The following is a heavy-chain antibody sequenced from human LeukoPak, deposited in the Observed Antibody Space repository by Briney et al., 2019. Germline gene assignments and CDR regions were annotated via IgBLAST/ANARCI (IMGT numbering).Heavy chain of an antibody. Sequence: GAAETVSCKVSGYTLTELSMHWVRQAPGKGLEWMGGFDPEDGETIYAQKFQGRVTMTEDTSTETDYMELSSLRSEDTAVYYCAALVGATSLFDPWGQGSLV. J-gene: IGHJ5*02. V-gene: IGHV1-24*01. CDR3: AALVGATSLFDP. CDR2: FDPEDGET. CDR1: GYTLTELS. D-gene: IGHD1-26*01.